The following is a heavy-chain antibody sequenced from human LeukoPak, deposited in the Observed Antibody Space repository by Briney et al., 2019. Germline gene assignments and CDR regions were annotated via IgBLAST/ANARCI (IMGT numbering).Heavy chain of an antibody. J-gene: IGHJ4*02. V-gene: IGHV3-7*03. CDR2: INQDGTEK. CDR1: GFTFSSYW. Sequence: GGSLRLSCAASGFTFSSYWMSWVRQAPGEGLEWVAKINQDGTEKAYVDSVRGRFTIFRDNAKNSLFLQMNSLRAEDTAVYYCARGPLIAAAGTWWGQGTLVTVSS. D-gene: IGHD6-13*01. CDR3: ARGPLIAAAGTW.